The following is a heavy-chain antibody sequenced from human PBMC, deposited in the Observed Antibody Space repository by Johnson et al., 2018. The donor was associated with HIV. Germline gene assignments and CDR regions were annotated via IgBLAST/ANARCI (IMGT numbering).Heavy chain of an antibody. Sequence: VQLVESGGGLVQPGGSLRLSCAASGFTVSSNYMSWVRQAPGKGLEWVSVIYSGGSTYYADSVKGRFTISRDNSKNTLYLQINSLRLEDTAVYYCANLGDYSGINGFDIWGQGTMVTVSS. J-gene: IGHJ3*02. CDR1: GFTVSSNY. D-gene: IGHD4-23*01. CDR2: IYSGGST. V-gene: IGHV3-66*01. CDR3: ANLGDYSGINGFDI.